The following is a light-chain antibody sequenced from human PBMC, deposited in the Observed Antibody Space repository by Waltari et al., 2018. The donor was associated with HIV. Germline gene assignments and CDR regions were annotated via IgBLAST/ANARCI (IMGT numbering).Light chain of an antibody. J-gene: IGLJ2*01. Sequence: QSALTQPASVSGSPGQSITIPRTGTNSDHCGFYYVHWYQQYPGSAPHLIIFEVTTRPSGISDRFSASKSGTTASLTISGLQAEDAADYYCSSYTRSTTLVFGGGTKVTVL. CDR3: SSYTRSTTLV. CDR1: NSDHCGFYY. CDR2: EVT. V-gene: IGLV2-14*01.